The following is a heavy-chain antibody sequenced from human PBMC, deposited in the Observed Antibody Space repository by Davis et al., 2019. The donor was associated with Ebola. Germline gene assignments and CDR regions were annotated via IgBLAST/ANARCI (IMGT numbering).Heavy chain of an antibody. V-gene: IGHV1-46*01. CDR3: ARDWTPCSGGSCYPLEWFDP. CDR1: GYTFTSYY. Sequence: ASVKVSCKASGYTFTSYYMHWVRQAPGQGLEWMGIINPSGGSTSYAQKFQGRVTMTRDTSTSTVYMELSSLRSEDTAVYYCARDWTPCSGGSCYPLEWFDPWGQGTLVTVSS. D-gene: IGHD2-15*01. CDR2: INPSGGST. J-gene: IGHJ5*02.